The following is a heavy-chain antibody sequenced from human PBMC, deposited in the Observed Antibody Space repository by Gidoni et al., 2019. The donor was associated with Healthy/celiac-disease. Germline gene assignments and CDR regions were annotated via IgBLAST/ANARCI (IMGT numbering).Heavy chain of an antibody. V-gene: IGHV4-34*01. Sequence: QVQLQQWGAGLLKPSETLSLTCAVPGGSFSGYYWSWIRQPPGKGLEWIGEINHSGSTNYNPSLRSRVTISVDTSKNQFSLKLSSLTAADTAVYYCARGRAPRRGYDFPNPPALDYWGQGTLVTVSS. CDR2: INHSGST. CDR1: GGSFSGYY. D-gene: IGHD3-3*01. J-gene: IGHJ4*02. CDR3: ARGRAPRRGYDFPNPPALDY.